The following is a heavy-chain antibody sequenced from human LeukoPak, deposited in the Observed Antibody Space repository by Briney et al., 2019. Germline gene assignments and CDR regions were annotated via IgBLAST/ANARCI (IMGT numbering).Heavy chain of an antibody. CDR2: IFYSGST. CDR3: ARVYSSSWDDQDYYYYMDV. CDR1: GGSVRSATYY. V-gene: IGHV4-61*01. D-gene: IGHD6-13*01. J-gene: IGHJ6*03. Sequence: SKTLSLTCTVSGGSVRSATYYWSWIRQPPGKGLEWIAYIFYSGSTNYNPSLKSRVTISVDTSKNQFSLKLNSVTAADTAIYYCARVYSSSWDDQDYYYYMDVWGKGSTVTVSS.